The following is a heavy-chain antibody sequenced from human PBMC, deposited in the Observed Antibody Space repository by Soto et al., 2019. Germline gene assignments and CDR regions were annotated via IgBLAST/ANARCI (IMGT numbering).Heavy chain of an antibody. D-gene: IGHD2-21*01. CDR2: MNPDGSTR. CDR3: ARGGEVGAGQYYLDDS. V-gene: IGHV3-74*01. J-gene: IGHJ4*02. Sequence: EVQLVESGGDLVQPGVSLRLSCEASGFTFSSNCMHWVRQGPGKGLVWVSRMNPDGSTRGYADSVKGRFTISRDNARNTVLLQMSSLRAEDTAVYCCARGGEVGAGQYYLDDSWGQGTLVTVSS. CDR1: GFTFSSNC.